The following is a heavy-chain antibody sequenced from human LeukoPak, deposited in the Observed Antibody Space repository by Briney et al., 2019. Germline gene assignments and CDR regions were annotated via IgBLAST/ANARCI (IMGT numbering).Heavy chain of an antibody. CDR1: GYTFTSYG. D-gene: IGHD6-19*01. CDR3: ARDLPMFRIAVAGLPDP. V-gene: IGHV1-18*01. CDR2: ISAYNGNT. J-gene: IGHJ5*02. Sequence: ASVKVSCTASGYTFTSYGISWVRQAPGQGLEWMGWISAYNGNTNYAQKLQGRVTMTTDTSTSTAYMELRSLRSDDTAAYYCARDLPMFRIAVAGLPDPWGQGTLVTVSS.